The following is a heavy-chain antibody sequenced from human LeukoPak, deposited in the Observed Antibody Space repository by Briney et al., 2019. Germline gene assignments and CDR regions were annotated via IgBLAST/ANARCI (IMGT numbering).Heavy chain of an antibody. CDR2: ISGYNATR. CDR3: ARDLSVGISGLYYQYMDV. D-gene: IGHD3-10*01. J-gene: IGHJ6*03. Sequence: ASVKVSCKASGYTFTSYSINWVRQAPGQGLEWMGWISGYNATRNYAQKLKGRVTMTTDTSTSTAYMELTSLRSDDTAVYYCARDLSVGISGLYYQYMDVWGKGTTVTVSS. V-gene: IGHV1-18*01. CDR1: GYTFTSYS.